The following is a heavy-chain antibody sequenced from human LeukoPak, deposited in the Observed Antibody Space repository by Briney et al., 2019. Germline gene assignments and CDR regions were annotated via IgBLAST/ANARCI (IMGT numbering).Heavy chain of an antibody. CDR2: IYPGDSDT. Sequence: GESLKISCKGSGYSFTSYWIGWVRQMPGKGLEWMGIIYPGDSDTRYSPSFQGQVTISADKSISTAYLQWSSLKASDTAMYYCARHLGDSSGHYYYYYMDVWGKGTTVTVSS. J-gene: IGHJ6*03. V-gene: IGHV5-51*01. CDR1: GYSFTSYW. CDR3: ARHLGDSSGHYYYYYMDV. D-gene: IGHD3-22*01.